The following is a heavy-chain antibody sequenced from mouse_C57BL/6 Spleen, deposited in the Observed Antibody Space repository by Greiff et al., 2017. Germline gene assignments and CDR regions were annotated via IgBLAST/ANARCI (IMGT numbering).Heavy chain of an antibody. Sequence: QVHVKQPGTELVKPGASVKLSCKASGYTFTSYWMHWVKQRPGQGLEWIGNINPSNGGTNYNEKFKSKATLTVDKSSSTAYMQLSSLTSEDSAVYYCAREGGSSGYVAMDYWGQGTSVTVSS. CDR2: INPSNGGT. V-gene: IGHV1-53*01. D-gene: IGHD3-2*02. CDR1: GYTFTSYW. CDR3: AREGGSSGYVAMDY. J-gene: IGHJ4*01.